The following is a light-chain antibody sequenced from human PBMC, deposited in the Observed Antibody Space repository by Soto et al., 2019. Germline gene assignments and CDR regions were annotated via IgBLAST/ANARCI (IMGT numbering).Light chain of an antibody. V-gene: IGLV2-18*01. Sequence: QPVLTQPPSVSGSPGHSFTISCTGTSTDFVSYNRVSWYQQPPGTAPKLIIYEASNRPSGVPDRFSGSKSGNTASLTISGLQAAEEADYYCSLYTSENTHVFGTGTKVTVL. CDR2: EAS. J-gene: IGLJ1*01. CDR1: STDFVSYNR. CDR3: SLYTSENTHV.